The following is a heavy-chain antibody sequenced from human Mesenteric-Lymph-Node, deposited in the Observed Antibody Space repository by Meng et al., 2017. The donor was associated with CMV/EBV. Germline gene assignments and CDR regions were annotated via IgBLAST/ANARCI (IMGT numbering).Heavy chain of an antibody. J-gene: IGHJ4*02. Sequence: ASVKVSCKASGYTFIDYYIHWVRQAPGQGLEWMAWINPNGGGTNYAQKFHGRVTMTADTSTSTVYMQLSSLRSDDTGVYYCASSSYYYDCPDYWGQGTLVTVSS. V-gene: IGHV1-2*02. CDR2: INPNGGGT. CDR3: ASSSYYYDCPDY. CDR1: GYTFIDYY. D-gene: IGHD3-22*01.